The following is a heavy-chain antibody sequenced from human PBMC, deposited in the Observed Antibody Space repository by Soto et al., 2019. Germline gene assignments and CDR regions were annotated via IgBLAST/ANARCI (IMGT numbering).Heavy chain of an antibody. CDR2: ISAYNGNT. Sequence: GASVKVSCKSSGYTFTGYDMHWVRHAPGQGLEWMGWISAYNGNTNYAQKFQGRVTMTTDTSTSTAYMELRSLRSDDTAVYYCARLYYYDTSGYYYVEDVWGQGTLVTVSS. V-gene: IGHV1-18*04. CDR1: GYTFTGYD. D-gene: IGHD3-22*01. J-gene: IGHJ4*02. CDR3: ARLYYYDTSGYYYVEDV.